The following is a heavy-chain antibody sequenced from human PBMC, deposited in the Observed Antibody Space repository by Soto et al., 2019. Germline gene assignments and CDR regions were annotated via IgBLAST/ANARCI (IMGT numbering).Heavy chain of an antibody. Sequence: GGSLRLSCAASGFTFSSYGMHWVRQAPGKGLEWVAVISYDGSNKYYADSVKGRFTISRDNSKNTLYLQMNSLRAEDTAVYYCAKEEPLPDTAMVPFDYWGQGTLVTVSS. CDR1: GFTFSSYG. J-gene: IGHJ4*02. CDR3: AKEEPLPDTAMVPFDY. CDR2: ISYDGSNK. V-gene: IGHV3-30*18. D-gene: IGHD5-18*01.